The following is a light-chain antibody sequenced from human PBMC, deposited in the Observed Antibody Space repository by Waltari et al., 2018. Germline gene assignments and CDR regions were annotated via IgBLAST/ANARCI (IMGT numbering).Light chain of an antibody. CDR1: QSVDTY. CDR3: RQRSNWVT. Sequence: EIVLTQSPATLSLSPGERASLSCRASQSVDTYLAWYQQKPGQAPRLLIYDASNRATDIPARFSGSGSGTDFTLTISSLEPEDFAVYYCRQRSNWVTFGGGTKVEIK. CDR2: DAS. V-gene: IGKV3-11*01. J-gene: IGKJ4*01.